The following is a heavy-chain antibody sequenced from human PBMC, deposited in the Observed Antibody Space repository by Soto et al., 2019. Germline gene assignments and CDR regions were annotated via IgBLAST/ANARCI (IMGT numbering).Heavy chain of an antibody. CDR3: ARGGPENDY. V-gene: IGHV1-69*12. Sequence: QVQLVPSGAEVKKPGSSVKVSCKASGGTFSSYDLSWVRQAPGQGREWMGGIIPMSGATNYAQKFQGRVTFTADESTNTAYLELTSLRSEDTAVYYCARGGPENDYWGQGTLVTVSS. CDR2: IIPMSGAT. J-gene: IGHJ4*02. CDR1: GGTFSSYD. D-gene: IGHD1-26*01.